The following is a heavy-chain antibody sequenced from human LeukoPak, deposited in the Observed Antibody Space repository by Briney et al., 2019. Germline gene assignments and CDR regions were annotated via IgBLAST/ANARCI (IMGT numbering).Heavy chain of an antibody. CDR3: ARDGIYSGVLDY. CDR1: GGSVSSGSYY. J-gene: IGHJ4*02. CDR2: IYYSGST. V-gene: IGHV4-61*01. Sequence: NSSETLSPTCTVSGGSVSSGSYYWSWIRQPPGKGLEWIGYIYYSGSTNYNPSLKSRVTISVDTSKNQFSLKLSSVTAADTAVYYCARDGIYSGVLDYWGQGTLVTVSS. D-gene: IGHD3-10*01.